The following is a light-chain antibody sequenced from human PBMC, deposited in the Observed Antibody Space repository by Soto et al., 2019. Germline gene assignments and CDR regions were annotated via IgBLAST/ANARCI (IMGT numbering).Light chain of an antibody. Sequence: QSVLTQSPSASGTPGQRVTISCFGSSSNIGSNYVYWYQQLPGTAPKLLIYSNNQRPSGVPDRFSGSKSGTSASLAISGLRSEDEADYYCAAWDDSLTGYVFGTGTKLTVL. J-gene: IGLJ1*01. CDR2: SNN. V-gene: IGLV1-47*02. CDR3: AAWDDSLTGYV. CDR1: SSNIGSNY.